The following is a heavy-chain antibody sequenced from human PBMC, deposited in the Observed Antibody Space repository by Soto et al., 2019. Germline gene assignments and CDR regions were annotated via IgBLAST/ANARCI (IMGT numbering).Heavy chain of an antibody. CDR2: IYYSGST. CDR1: GGSISSYY. D-gene: IGHD2-15*01. J-gene: IGHJ3*02. V-gene: IGHV4-59*08. CDR3: ARRLPRLGYCSGGSCSPDAFDI. Sequence: PSETLSLTCTVSGGSISSYYWSWIRQPPGKGLEWIGYIYYSGSTNYNPSLKSRVTISVDTSKNQFSLKLSSVTAADTAVYYCARRLPRLGYCSGGSCSPDAFDIWAQGTMVTVSS.